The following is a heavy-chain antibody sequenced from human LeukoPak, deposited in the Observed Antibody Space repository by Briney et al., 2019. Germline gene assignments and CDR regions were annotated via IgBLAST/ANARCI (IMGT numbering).Heavy chain of an antibody. Sequence: GGSLRLSCAASGFTFSIYGMHWVRQAPGKGLEWVAVISYDGSNKHYADSVKGRFTISRDNSKNTLYLQMNSLRAEDTAVYYCAKDSWDIVVVPAAIIDYWGQGTLVTVSS. J-gene: IGHJ4*02. D-gene: IGHD2-2*02. V-gene: IGHV3-30*18. CDR2: ISYDGSNK. CDR3: AKDSWDIVVVPAAIIDY. CDR1: GFTFSIYG.